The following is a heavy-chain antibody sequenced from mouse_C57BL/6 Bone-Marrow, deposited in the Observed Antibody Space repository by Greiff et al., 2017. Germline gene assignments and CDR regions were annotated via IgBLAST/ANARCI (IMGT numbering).Heavy chain of an antibody. J-gene: IGHJ4*01. CDR2: IYPSDSET. CDR1: GYTFTSYW. Sequence: QVQLQQPGAELVRPGSSVKLSCKASGYTFTSYWMDWVKQRPGQGLEWIGNIYPSDSETHYNQKFKDKATLTVDKYASTAYMQLSSLTSGDSSVYYCARHHYGSSMDYWGQGTSVTVSS. CDR3: ARHHYGSSMDY. V-gene: IGHV1-61*01. D-gene: IGHD1-1*01.